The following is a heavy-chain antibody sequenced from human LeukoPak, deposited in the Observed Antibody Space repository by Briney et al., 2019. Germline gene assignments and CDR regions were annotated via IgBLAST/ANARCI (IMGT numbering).Heavy chain of an antibody. Sequence: ASVTVSCKASGYTFTDYYMHWVRQAPGQGLEWMGWINPNSGGTGYAQKFQGRVTVTRDTSITTAYMELSRLRSDDTAVYYCARLVVTSNSDYFDYWGQGTLVTVPS. CDR3: ARLVVTSNSDYFDY. CDR2: INPNSGGT. J-gene: IGHJ4*02. CDR1: GYTFTDYY. V-gene: IGHV1-2*02. D-gene: IGHD2-21*02.